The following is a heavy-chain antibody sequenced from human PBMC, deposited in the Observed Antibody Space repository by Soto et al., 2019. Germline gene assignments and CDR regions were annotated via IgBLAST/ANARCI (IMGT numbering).Heavy chain of an antibody. D-gene: IGHD2-15*01. CDR1: GGTFSSYA. CDR3: ARDRYCSGGSCYTTFDY. V-gene: IGHV1-69*13. Sequence: SVKVSCKASGGTFSSYAISWVRQAPGQGLEWMGGIIPIFGTANYAQKFQGRVTITADESTSTAYMELSSLRPEDTAVYYCARDRYCSGGSCYTTFDYWGQGTLVTVSS. J-gene: IGHJ4*02. CDR2: IIPIFGTA.